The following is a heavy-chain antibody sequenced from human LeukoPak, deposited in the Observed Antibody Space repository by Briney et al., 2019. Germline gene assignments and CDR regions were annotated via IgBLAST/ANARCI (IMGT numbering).Heavy chain of an antibody. V-gene: IGHV4-34*01. J-gene: IGHJ6*04. CDR2: INHSGST. Sequence: PSETLSLTCAVYGGSFSGYYWSWIRQPPGKGLEWIGEINHSGSTNYNPSLKSRVTISVDTSKNLFSLKLSSVTAADTAVYYCARGGITMVRGVFGYYYYGMDVWGKGTTVTVSS. D-gene: IGHD3-10*01. CDR3: ARGGITMVRGVFGYYYYGMDV. CDR1: GGSFSGYY.